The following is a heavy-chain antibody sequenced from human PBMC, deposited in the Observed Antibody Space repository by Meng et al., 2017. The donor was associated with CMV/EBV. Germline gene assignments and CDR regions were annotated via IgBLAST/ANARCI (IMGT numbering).Heavy chain of an antibody. D-gene: IGHD1-26*01. CDR1: GFTFSSYW. CDR2: IKQDGSEK. CDR3: ARNLALYDYSLLVGATVEDY. Sequence: ESLKISCAASGFTFSSYWMSWVRQAPGKGLEWVANIKQDGSEKYYVDSVKGRFTISRDNAKNSLYLQMNSLRAEDTAVYYCARNLALYDYSLLVGATVEDYWGQGTLVTVSS. J-gene: IGHJ4*02. V-gene: IGHV3-7*01.